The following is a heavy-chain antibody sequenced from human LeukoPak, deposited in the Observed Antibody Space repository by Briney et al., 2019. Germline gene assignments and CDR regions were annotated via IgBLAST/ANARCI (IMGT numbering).Heavy chain of an antibody. D-gene: IGHD3-22*01. CDR2: ISSDGSNK. J-gene: IGHJ5*02. CDR3: AKNSDFDSSGLSP. CDR1: GFTFSGYW. V-gene: IGHV3-30*18. Sequence: PGGSLRLSCAASGFTFSGYWMYWVRQAPGKGLEWVAVISSDGSNKYYADSVKGRFTISRDTSKNTLYLQMNSLRPEDTAVYYCAKNSDFDSSGLSPWGQGTMVTVSS.